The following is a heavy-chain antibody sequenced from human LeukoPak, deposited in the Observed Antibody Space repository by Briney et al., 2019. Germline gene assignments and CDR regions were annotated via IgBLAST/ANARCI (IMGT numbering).Heavy chain of an antibody. V-gene: IGHV5-51*01. CDR2: IYPGDSDT. J-gene: IGHJ4*02. CDR1: GYSFTSYW. D-gene: IGHD3-9*01. Sequence: GESLKISCKGSGYSFTSYWIGWGRQMPGKGLEWMGIIYPGDSDTRYSPSFQGQVTISADKSISTAYLQWSSLKASDTAMYYCARGGYYDILTGYYGSYDYWGQGTLVTVSS. CDR3: ARGGYYDILTGYYGSYDY.